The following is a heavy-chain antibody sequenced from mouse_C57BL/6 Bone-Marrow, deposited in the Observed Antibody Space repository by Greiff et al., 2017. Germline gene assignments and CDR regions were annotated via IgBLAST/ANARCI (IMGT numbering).Heavy chain of an antibody. J-gene: IGHJ3*01. CDR2: LYPRSGNT. CDR3: ARYYCGSTTFAY. CDR1: GYTFTSSG. D-gene: IGHD1-1*01. V-gene: IGHV1-81*01. Sequence: QVQLKESGAELARPGASVKLSCKASGYTFTSSGISWVKQRTGQGLEWIGELYPRSGNTYYNEKFKGKATLTADKSSSTAYMELRSLTSEGSAGYFCARYYCGSTTFAYWGQGTLVTVSA.